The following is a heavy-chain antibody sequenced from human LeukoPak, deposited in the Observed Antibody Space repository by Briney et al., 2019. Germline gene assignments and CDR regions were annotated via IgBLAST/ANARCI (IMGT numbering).Heavy chain of an antibody. D-gene: IGHD6-19*01. CDR2: IYYSGST. Sequence: SETLSLTCTVSGGSISSSSYYWGWIRQPPGKGLEWIGSIYYSGSTYYNPSLKSRVTISVDTSKNQFSLKLSSVTAADTAVYYCARDVVAATNPNDYWGQGTLVTVSS. CDR3: ARDVVAATNPNDY. CDR1: GGSISSSSYY. J-gene: IGHJ4*02. V-gene: IGHV4-39*02.